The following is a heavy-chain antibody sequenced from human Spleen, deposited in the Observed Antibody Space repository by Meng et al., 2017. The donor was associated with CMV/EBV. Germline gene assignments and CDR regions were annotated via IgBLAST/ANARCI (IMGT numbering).Heavy chain of an antibody. Sequence: GESLKISCAPSEFTFSHYSMHWVRQAPGKGLEWVAMISYDGTYKYYADSTKGRFSISRDNSQNTLYLQMHSLRAEDTAMYYCASEGYCTNGVCAHEQFDCWDQGTLVTVSS. J-gene: IGHJ4*02. CDR1: EFTFSHYS. D-gene: IGHD2-8*01. CDR2: ISYDGTYK. V-gene: IGHV3-30*04. CDR3: ASEGYCTNGVCAHEQFDC.